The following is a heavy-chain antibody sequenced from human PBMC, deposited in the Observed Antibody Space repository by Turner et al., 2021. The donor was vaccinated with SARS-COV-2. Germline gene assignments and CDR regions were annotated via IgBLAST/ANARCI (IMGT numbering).Heavy chain of an antibody. Sequence: QLQLQESGPGLVKSSETLSLTCTVSGGPISSSSYYWGWIRQPPGKGLEWIGSIYYSGSTYYNPSLKSRVTISVDTSKNQFSLKLSSVTAADTAVYYCARFEYGYSYDFGFDYWGQGTLVTVSS. CDR1: GGPISSSSYY. V-gene: IGHV4-39*01. CDR3: ARFEYGYSYDFGFDY. J-gene: IGHJ4*02. D-gene: IGHD5-18*01. CDR2: IYYSGST.